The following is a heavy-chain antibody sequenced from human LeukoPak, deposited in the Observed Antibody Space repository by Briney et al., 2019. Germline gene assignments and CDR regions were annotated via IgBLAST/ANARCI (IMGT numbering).Heavy chain of an antibody. CDR3: ARGRSIGAAHWFDP. D-gene: IGHD6-13*01. V-gene: IGHV3-74*01. CDR2: ISLDGSST. J-gene: IGHJ5*02. CDR1: GFTFSSYW. Sequence: PGGSLRLSCAASGFTFSSYWMHWVRQAPGKGLVWVSRISLDGSSTNYADSVKGRFTISRDNAKNTLYLQMSSLRAEDTAVYFCARGRSIGAAHWFDPWGQGTLVTVSS.